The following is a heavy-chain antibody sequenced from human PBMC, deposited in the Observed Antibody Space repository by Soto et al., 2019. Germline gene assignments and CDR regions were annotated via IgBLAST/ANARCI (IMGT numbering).Heavy chain of an antibody. D-gene: IGHD2-21*02. CDR1: GGTVSSYT. V-gene: IGHV1-69*02. Sequence: QAQLVQCGAEVKKPGSSVTVSCTASGGTVSSYTISWVRQAPGQRLEWMGRIIPILGIANYAQKFQGGVTITAYKSTSTAYMELSRLRSEDTAVYYCASDTARVTSWFDPWGQGTLVTVSS. CDR3: ASDTARVTSWFDP. CDR2: IIPILGIA. J-gene: IGHJ5*02.